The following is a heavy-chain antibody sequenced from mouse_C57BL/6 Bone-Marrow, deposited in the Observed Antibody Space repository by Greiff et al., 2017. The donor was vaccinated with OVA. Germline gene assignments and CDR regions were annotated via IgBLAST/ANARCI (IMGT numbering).Heavy chain of an antibody. CDR2: ISYDGSN. CDR3: ARDDDGYGY. V-gene: IGHV3-6*01. J-gene: IGHJ2*01. D-gene: IGHD2-3*01. Sequence: VQLKESGPGLVKPSQSLSLTCSVTGYSITSGYYWNWIRQFPGNKLEWMGYISYDGSNNYNPSLKNRISITRDTSKNQFFLKLNSVTTEDTATYYCARDDDGYGYWGQGTTLTVSS. CDR1: GYSITSGYY.